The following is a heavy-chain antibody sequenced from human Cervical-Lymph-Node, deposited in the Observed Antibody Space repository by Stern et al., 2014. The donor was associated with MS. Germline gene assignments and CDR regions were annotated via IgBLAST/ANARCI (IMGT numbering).Heavy chain of an antibody. V-gene: IGHV4-34*01. Sequence: QVQLQQWGAGLLKPSETLSLTCAVYGGSFTGYFWSWIRQPPGKGLEWIGEINHRGRVNSNPSLKSRVIMSVDTSKNQFSLNLTSVAVADTAVYYCARGPPLMVISWFDPWGQGTLVTVSS. J-gene: IGHJ5*02. CDR2: INHRGRV. CDR3: ARGPPLMVISWFDP. D-gene: IGHD2-21*01. CDR1: GGSFTGYF.